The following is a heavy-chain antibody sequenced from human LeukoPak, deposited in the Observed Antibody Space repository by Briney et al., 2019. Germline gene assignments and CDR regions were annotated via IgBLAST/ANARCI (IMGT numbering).Heavy chain of an antibody. V-gene: IGHV3-21*04. CDR3: ARITDYYGMDV. CDR1: GFTFGTYA. CDR2: ISRSGRDI. Sequence: TGGSLRLSCAASGFTFGTYAMNWVRQAPGKGLEWVSSISRSGRDIYYADSVRGRFTISRDNARDSLYLQMNSLRAEDTAVYYCARITDYYGMDVWGQGTTVTVSS. D-gene: IGHD3-10*01. J-gene: IGHJ6*02.